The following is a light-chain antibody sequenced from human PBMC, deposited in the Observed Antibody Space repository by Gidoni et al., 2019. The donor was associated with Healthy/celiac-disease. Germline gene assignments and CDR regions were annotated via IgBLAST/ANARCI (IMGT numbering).Light chain of an antibody. V-gene: IGLV3-1*01. CDR2: KDS. J-gene: IGLJ2*01. CDR1: KLWDKY. CDR3: QAWDSSTAVV. Sequence: SYELTQPPSVSVSPGQTASITCSGDKLWDKYACWYQQKPGQSPVLVISKDSKRHSGIPERFSGSNSGNTATMTISGTQAMDEADYYCQAWDSSTAVVFGGGTKLTVL.